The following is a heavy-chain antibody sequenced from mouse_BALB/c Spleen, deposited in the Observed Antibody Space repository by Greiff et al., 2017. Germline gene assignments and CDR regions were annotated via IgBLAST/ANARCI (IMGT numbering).Heavy chain of an antibody. CDR2: INSNGGST. D-gene: IGHD2-3*01. CDR1: GFTFSSYG. V-gene: IGHV5-6-3*01. CDR3: ARKGDGYYYYYAMDY. Sequence: EVMLVESGGGLVQPGGSLKLSCAASGFTFSSYGMSWVRQTPDKRLELVATINSNGGSTYYPDSVKGRFTISRDNAKNTLYLQMSSLKSEDTAMYYCARKGDGYYYYYAMDYWGQGTSVTVSS. J-gene: IGHJ4*01.